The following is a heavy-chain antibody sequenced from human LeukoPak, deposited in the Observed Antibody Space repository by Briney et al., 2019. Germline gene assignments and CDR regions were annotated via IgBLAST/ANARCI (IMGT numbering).Heavy chain of an antibody. CDR3: ARAEYYYDSSGYYSYFDY. Sequence: PSETLSLTCTVSGGSISSGGYYWSWIRQHPGKGLEWIGYIYYSGSTYYNPSLKSRVTISVDTSKNQFSLKLSSVTAADTAVYYCARAEYYYDSSGYYSYFDYWGQGTLVTVSS. J-gene: IGHJ4*02. V-gene: IGHV4-31*03. CDR2: IYYSGST. D-gene: IGHD3-22*01. CDR1: GGSISSGGYY.